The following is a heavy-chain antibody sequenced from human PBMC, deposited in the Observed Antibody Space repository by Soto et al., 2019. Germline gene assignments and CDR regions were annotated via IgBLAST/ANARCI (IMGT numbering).Heavy chain of an antibody. V-gene: IGHV3-23*01. CDR2: ISGSGGST. CDR3: AKDNRYYYDSSGYYRAPFDY. D-gene: IGHD3-22*01. J-gene: IGHJ4*02. CDR1: GFTFSSYA. Sequence: GGSLRLSCSASGFTFSSYAMSWVRQAPGKGLEWVSAISGSGGSTYYADSVKGRFTISRDNSKNTLYLQMNSLRAEDTAVYYCAKDNRYYYDSSGYYRAPFDYWGQGTLVTVSS.